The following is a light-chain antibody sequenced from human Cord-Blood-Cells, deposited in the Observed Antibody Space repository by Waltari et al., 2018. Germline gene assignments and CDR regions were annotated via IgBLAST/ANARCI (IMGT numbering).Light chain of an antibody. J-gene: IGLJ1*01. CDR2: EGS. CDR3: CSYAGSSTYV. Sequence: QSALTQPASGSGSPGQSTLISCNGNSGDVGSDNTVSWYQQHPGKAPKLMIYEGSKRPSGVSNRFSGSKSGNTASLTISGLQAEDEADYYCCSYAGSSTYVFGTGTKVTVL. CDR1: SGDVGSDNT. V-gene: IGLV2-23*01.